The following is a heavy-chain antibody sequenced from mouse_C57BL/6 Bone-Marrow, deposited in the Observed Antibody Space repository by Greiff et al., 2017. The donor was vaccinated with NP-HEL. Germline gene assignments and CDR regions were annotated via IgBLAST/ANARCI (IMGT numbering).Heavy chain of an antibody. CDR2: ISYDGSN. CDR1: GYSITSGYY. CDR3: ARFCYYGSSYYWYFDV. D-gene: IGHD1-1*01. Sequence: DVKLQESGPGLVKPSQSLSLTCSVTGYSITSGYYWNWIRQFPGNKLEWMGYISYDGSNNYNPSLKNRISITRDTSKNQFFLKLNSVTTEDTATYYCARFCYYGSSYYWYFDVWGTGTTVTVSS. J-gene: IGHJ1*03. V-gene: IGHV3-6*01.